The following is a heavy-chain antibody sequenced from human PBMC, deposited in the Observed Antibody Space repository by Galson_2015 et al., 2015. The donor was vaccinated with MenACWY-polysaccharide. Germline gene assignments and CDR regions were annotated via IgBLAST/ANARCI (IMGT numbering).Heavy chain of an antibody. Sequence: SVKVSCKASGGTFSSYAIGWVRQAPGQGLEWMGGIIPIFGTANYAQKFQGRVTITADESTSTAYMELSSLRSEDTAVYYCARVTIFGVVIIGWFDPWGREPWSPSPQ. J-gene: IGHJ5*02. D-gene: IGHD3-3*01. CDR2: IIPIFGTA. CDR1: GGTFSSYA. CDR3: ARVTIFGVVIIGWFDP. V-gene: IGHV1-69*13.